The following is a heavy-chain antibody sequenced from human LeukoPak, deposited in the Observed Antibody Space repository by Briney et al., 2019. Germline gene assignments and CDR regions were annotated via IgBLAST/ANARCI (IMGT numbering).Heavy chain of an antibody. CDR1: GGSINSFY. D-gene: IGHD4-17*01. CDR3: ASLSTVTQGYFDS. CDR2: IYYTGST. V-gene: IGHV4-59*08. J-gene: IGHJ4*02. Sequence: SETLSLTCTVSGGSINSFYLSWIRQPPGQGLEWICYIYYTGSTNYNPSLKSRLTISVDVSKNQFSLKLSSVTATDTAVYYCASLSTVTQGYFDSWGQGTLVTVSS.